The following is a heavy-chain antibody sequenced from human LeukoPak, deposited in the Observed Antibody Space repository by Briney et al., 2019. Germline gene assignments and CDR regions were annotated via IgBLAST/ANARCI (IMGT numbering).Heavy chain of an antibody. Sequence: PSETLSLTCTVSGASITSSNYYWSWIRQHPGKGLEWIGYIRYSGSTYHNPSLKSRLAISVDTSKNQFSLNLRSVTAADTAVYYCARLPGGDSSSVVAFDIWGQGTMVTVSS. CDR1: GASITSSNYY. J-gene: IGHJ3*02. V-gene: IGHV4-30-4*01. D-gene: IGHD2-21*02. CDR2: IRYSGST. CDR3: ARLPGGDSSSVVAFDI.